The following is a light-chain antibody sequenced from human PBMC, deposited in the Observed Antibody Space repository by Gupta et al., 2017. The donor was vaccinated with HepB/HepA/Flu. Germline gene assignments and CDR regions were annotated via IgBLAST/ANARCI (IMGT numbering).Light chain of an antibody. J-gene: IGKJ2*01. CDR2: GAG. Sequence: IHMTQSPFSLSASAGDRVTITCRASQAIENDLSWYQQKEGIVPKRLIYGAGNLASGVPFRFSGSRSGTEFTLTISSLQPEDFATYYCLQYATYPRTFGQGTRLEIK. V-gene: IGKV1-17*01. CDR1: QAIEND. CDR3: LQYATYPRT.